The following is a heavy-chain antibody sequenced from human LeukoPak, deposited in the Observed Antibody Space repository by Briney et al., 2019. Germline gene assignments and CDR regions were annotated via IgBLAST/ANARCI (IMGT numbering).Heavy chain of an antibody. CDR1: GVSISSYY. V-gene: IGHV4-59*01. CDR2: IYYSGST. D-gene: IGHD2-2*01. Sequence: SETLSLTCTVSGVSISSYYWSWIRHPPGKGLEWIGYIYYSGSTNYNPSLKSRVTISVDTSKNQFSLKPSSVTAADTAVYYCARDRGYQLPDYYYYGMDVWGQGTTVTVSS. CDR3: ARDRGYQLPDYYYYGMDV. J-gene: IGHJ6*02.